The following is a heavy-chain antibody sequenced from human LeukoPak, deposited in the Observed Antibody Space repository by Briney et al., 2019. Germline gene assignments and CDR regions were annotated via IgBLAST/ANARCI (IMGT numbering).Heavy chain of an antibody. CDR1: GGSFSGYY. V-gene: IGHV4-34*01. D-gene: IGHD3-16*01. CDR3: ARGLLDPINYGLSFDP. CDR2: INHSGST. J-gene: IGHJ5*02. Sequence: SETLSLTCAVYGGSFSGYYWSWIRQPPGKGLEWIGEINHSGSTNYNSSLKSRVAISVDTSKDQFSLKLSSVTAADTAVYYCARGLLDPINYGLSFDPWGQGTLVTVSS.